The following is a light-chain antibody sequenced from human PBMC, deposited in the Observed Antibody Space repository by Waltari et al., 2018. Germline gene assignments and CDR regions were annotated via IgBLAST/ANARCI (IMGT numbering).Light chain of an antibody. CDR1: QSVTSIS. J-gene: IGKJ4*01. CDR2: GSS. Sequence: EIVLTQSPGTLSLSPGERATLSCRASQSVTSISLTWYQQKRGQTPRLLIYGSSTRATGIPDRFSGSWSGTDFTLTINRLEPEDFAVYYCQQYDGLVVTFGGGTTV. CDR3: QQYDGLVVT. V-gene: IGKV3-20*01.